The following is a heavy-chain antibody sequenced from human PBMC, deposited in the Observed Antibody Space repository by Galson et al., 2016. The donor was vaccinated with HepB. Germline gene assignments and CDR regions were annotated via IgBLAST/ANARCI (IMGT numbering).Heavy chain of an antibody. J-gene: IGHJ4*02. CDR1: GASISSNDYY. CDR3: ATVKKFLGNYAFDS. CDR2: VSNLGST. Sequence: TLSLTCNVSGASISSNDYYWSWVRQTPGTGLEWIGYVSNLGSTYYNPSLKSRVSISEDSSTNHFSLRLSFVTAADTALYYCATVKKFLGNYAFDSWGQGTLVSVSS. V-gene: IGHV4-30-4*01. D-gene: IGHD3-3*01.